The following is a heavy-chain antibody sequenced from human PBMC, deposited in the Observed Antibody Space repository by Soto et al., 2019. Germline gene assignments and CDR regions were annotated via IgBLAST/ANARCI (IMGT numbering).Heavy chain of an antibody. J-gene: IGHJ5*02. CDR3: ARDVLAYQLRPAWFDP. CDR2: LSDDGTNK. V-gene: IGHV3-30-3*01. Sequence: QVQLVESGGGVVQPGRSLRLSCAASGFTFSTYAMHWVRQAPGKGLEWVAVLSDDGTNKYYADSVKGRFTISRDNSKNTLYLQMNSLRPEDTAMYYCARDVLAYQLRPAWFDPWGQGTLVTVSS. D-gene: IGHD2-2*01. CDR1: GFTFSTYA.